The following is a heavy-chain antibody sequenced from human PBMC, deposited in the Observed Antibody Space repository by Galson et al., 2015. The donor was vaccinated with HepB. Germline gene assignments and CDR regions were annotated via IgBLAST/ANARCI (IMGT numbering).Heavy chain of an antibody. J-gene: IGHJ5*02. V-gene: IGHV3-23*01. Sequence: SLRLSCAASGFTFSSYAMSWVRQAPGKGLELVSAISGSGGSTYYADSVKGRFTISRDNSKNTLYLQMNSLRAEDTAVYYCAKVPGLTYNWFDPWGQGTLVTVSS. CDR1: GFTFSSYA. CDR2: ISGSGGST. CDR3: AKVPGLTYNWFDP.